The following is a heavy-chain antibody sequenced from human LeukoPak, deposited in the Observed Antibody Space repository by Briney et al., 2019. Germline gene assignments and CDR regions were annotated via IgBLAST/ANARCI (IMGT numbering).Heavy chain of an antibody. D-gene: IGHD6-13*01. V-gene: IGHV1-2*02. CDR3: ARAPPWEQRLVDY. CDR1: GYTFTGYY. J-gene: IGHJ4*02. CDR2: INPNSGGT. Sequence: GASVKVSCKASGYTFTGYYMHWVRQAPGQGLEWMGWINPNSGGTNYAQKFQGRVTMTRDTSISTAYMELSRLRSDDTAVYYCARAPPWEQRLVDYWGQGTLVTVSS.